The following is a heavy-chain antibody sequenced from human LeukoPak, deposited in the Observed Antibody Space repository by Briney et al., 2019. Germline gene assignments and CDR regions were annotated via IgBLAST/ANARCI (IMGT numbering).Heavy chain of an antibody. CDR3: ARKPVPAANAFDI. V-gene: IGHV1-69*13. Sequence: SVKVSCKASGGTFSSYAISWVRQAPGQGLEWMGGIIPIFGTAYYAQKFQGRVTITADESTSTAYMELSSLRSEDTAVYYCARKPVPAANAFDIWGQGTMVTVSS. CDR2: IIPIFGTA. J-gene: IGHJ3*02. CDR1: GGTFSSYA. D-gene: IGHD2-2*01.